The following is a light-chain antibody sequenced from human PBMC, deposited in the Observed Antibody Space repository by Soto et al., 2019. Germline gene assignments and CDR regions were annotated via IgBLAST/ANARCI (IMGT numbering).Light chain of an antibody. CDR1: QSVSSN. V-gene: IGKV3-15*01. CDR3: QQYNDWPPVPT. CDR2: GAS. J-gene: IGKJ4*01. Sequence: EVVMTQSPATLSVSPGEAVTLSCRASQSVSSNLAWYQQKPGQAPRLLIYGASTRATGVPARYSGSGFGREFTLNISSLQSEDFAIYNCQQYNDWPPVPTFGGGTRVQIK.